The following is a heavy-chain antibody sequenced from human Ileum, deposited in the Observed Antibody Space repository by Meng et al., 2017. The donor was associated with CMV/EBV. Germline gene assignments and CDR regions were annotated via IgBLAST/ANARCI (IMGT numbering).Heavy chain of an antibody. J-gene: IGHJ4*02. Sequence: VQRVESGGVVVQPGTSLRLSFAASGFIFITSSVHWVRQAPDKGLESVAVITYDGNSQYYADSVNGRFTISRDNSNNVVYLQMNSLSPEDTATYYCARGSLGVELRAGFDHWGQGTLVTVSS. CDR3: ARGSLGVELRAGFDH. CDR2: ITYDGNSQ. D-gene: IGHD1-7*01. V-gene: IGHV3-30-3*01. CDR1: GFIFITSS.